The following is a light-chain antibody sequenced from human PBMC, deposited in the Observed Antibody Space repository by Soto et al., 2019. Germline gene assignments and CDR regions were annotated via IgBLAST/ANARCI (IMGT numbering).Light chain of an antibody. CDR1: QSISTY. CDR3: QQSYSTPYT. CDR2: AAS. Sequence: DIQMTQSPFSLSASVGDRVTITCRASQSISTYLNWYQQKPGKAPKFLIYAASSLQSGVPARFSGGRSGADFTLTINSLQPEDFATYYCQQSYSTPYTFGQGTKLDIK. J-gene: IGKJ2*01. V-gene: IGKV1-39*01.